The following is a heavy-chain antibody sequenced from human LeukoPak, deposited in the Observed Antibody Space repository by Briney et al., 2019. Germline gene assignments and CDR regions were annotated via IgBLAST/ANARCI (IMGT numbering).Heavy chain of an antibody. Sequence: GRSLRLSCAASGFTFNRHWMAWVRQAPGKGLEWVANIKEDGSDQYYVGSVKGRFTISRDNAKNSLYMQMNNLRDEDTAVYYCARKAYDSDCFDFWGQGTLVTVSS. V-gene: IGHV3-7*04. J-gene: IGHJ4*02. D-gene: IGHD2-21*01. CDR2: IKEDGSDQ. CDR3: ARKAYDSDCFDF. CDR1: GFTFNRHW.